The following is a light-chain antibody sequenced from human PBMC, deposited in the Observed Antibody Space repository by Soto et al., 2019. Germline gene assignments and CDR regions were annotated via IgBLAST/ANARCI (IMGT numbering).Light chain of an antibody. V-gene: IGKV1-27*01. CDR1: QSISNF. CDR2: AAS. Sequence: DIQMTQSPSSLSASVGDRVTITCRASQSISNFLAWYQQKPGKVPKLLISAASTLQSGVPSRFSGSGSGTDFTLTITSLQPEDVATYYCQKYSSVLTFGQGTRLEMK. CDR3: QKYSSVLT. J-gene: IGKJ5*01.